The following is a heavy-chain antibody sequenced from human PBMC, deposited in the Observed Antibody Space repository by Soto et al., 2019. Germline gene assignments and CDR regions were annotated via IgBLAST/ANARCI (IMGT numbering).Heavy chain of an antibody. J-gene: IGHJ2*01. Sequence: EVNLVESGGGLVRPGGSLRLSCAASGFTFSNSDMHWVRQTTGKGLEWLSGIGTVGDTYYPPSVRGRFTISRENVKNSLYLQMDGLRDEDTAVYFCARGTGAQLMYFDLWGRGTLVTVSS. V-gene: IGHV3-13*01. CDR2: IGTVGDT. D-gene: IGHD7-27*01. CDR1: GFTFSNSD. CDR3: ARGTGAQLMYFDL.